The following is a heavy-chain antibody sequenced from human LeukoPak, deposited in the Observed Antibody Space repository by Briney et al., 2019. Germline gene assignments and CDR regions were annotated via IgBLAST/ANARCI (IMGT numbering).Heavy chain of an antibody. J-gene: IGHJ4*02. D-gene: IGHD1-26*01. V-gene: IGHV3-30-3*01. CDR1: GFTFSSYA. CDR3: AKDTGIGGKVGATGFDY. CDR2: ISYDGSNK. Sequence: PGRSLRLSCAASGFTFSSYAMHWVRQAPGKGLEWVAVISYDGSNKYYADSVKGRFTISRDNSKNTLYLQMNSLRAEDTAVYYCAKDTGIGGKVGATGFDYWGQGTLVTVSS.